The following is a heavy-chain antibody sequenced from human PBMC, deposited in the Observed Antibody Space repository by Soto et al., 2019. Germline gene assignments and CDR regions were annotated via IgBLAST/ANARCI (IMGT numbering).Heavy chain of an antibody. CDR1: GGSISSYY. CDR2: IYYSGST. Sequence: PSETLSLTCTVSGGSISSYYWSWIRQPPGKGLEWIGYIYYSGSTNYNPSLKSRVTISVDTSKNQFSLKLSSVTAADTVVYYCAGIVGAHDYYYYGMDVWGQGTTVTVSS. D-gene: IGHD1-26*01. V-gene: IGHV4-59*01. CDR3: AGIVGAHDYYYYGMDV. J-gene: IGHJ6*02.